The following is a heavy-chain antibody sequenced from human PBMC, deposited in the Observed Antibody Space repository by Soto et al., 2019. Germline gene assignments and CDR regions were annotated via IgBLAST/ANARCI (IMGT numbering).Heavy chain of an antibody. V-gene: IGHV1-2*04. CDR2: INPNSGGT. Sequence: AASVEASSKASGYTFTGYSMHWVRQAPGQGLEWMGWINPNSGGTNYAQKFQGWVTMTRDTSISTAYMELSSLRAEDTAMYYCAKGGDYDLDFDSWGQGTPVTVPQ. CDR3: AKGGDYDLDFDS. J-gene: IGHJ4*02. D-gene: IGHD2-21*02. CDR1: GYTFTGYS.